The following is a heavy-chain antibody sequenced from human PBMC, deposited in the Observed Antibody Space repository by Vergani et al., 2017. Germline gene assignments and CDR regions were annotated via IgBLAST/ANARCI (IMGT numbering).Heavy chain of an antibody. CDR1: GYTFTNYG. CDR3: AREAALGNWFDP. CDR2: IRNYNGNT. J-gene: IGHJ5*02. Sequence: QVQLVQSGTEVKKPGASVKVSCKASGYTFTNYGINWVRQAPGQGLEWMGWIRNYNGNTNYAQKFQGRVTMSTDTSTSTAYLEVRSLTSDDMAVYFCAREAALGNWFDPWGQGTLVTVSS. V-gene: IGHV1-18*03. D-gene: IGHD2-15*01.